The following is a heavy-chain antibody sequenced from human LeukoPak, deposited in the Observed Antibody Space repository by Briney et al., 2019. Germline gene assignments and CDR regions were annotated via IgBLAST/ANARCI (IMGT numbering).Heavy chain of an antibody. D-gene: IGHD3-10*01. Sequence: PGGSLRLSCAASGFTFSSYAMSWVRQAPGKGLEWVSAISGSGGSTYYTDSVKGRFTISRDNSKNTLYLQMNSLRAEDTAVYYCAARSGSYPINYFDYWGQGTLVTVSS. CDR1: GFTFSSYA. J-gene: IGHJ4*02. V-gene: IGHV3-23*01. CDR2: ISGSGGST. CDR3: AARSGSYPINYFDY.